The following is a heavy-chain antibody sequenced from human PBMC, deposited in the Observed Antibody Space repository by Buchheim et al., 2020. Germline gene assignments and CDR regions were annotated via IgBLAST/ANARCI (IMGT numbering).Heavy chain of an antibody. J-gene: IGHJ6*02. CDR2: IYYSGNT. Sequence: QLQLQESGPGLVKPSETLSLTCTVSGGSISRSSYYWGWIRQPPGKGLEWLGTIYYSGNTYYNPSLKSRVTISVDTSKNQFSLKLNSVTAADTAVYYCARHTDSSFPSGFYYYGMDVWGQGTT. V-gene: IGHV4-39*01. CDR3: ARHTDSSFPSGFYYYGMDV. D-gene: IGHD6-6*01. CDR1: GGSISRSSYY.